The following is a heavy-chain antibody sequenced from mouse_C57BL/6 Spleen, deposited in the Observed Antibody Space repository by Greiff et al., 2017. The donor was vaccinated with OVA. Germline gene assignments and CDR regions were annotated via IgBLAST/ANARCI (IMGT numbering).Heavy chain of an antibody. V-gene: IGHV3-6*01. Sequence: EVQLVESGPGLVKPSQSLSLTCSVTGYSITSGYYWNWIRQFPGNKLEWMGYISYDGSNNYNPSLKNRISITRDTSKNQFFLKLNSVTTEDTATYYCARAPGSSFFAYWGQGTLVTVSA. J-gene: IGHJ3*01. CDR1: GYSITSGYY. CDR2: ISYDGSN. CDR3: ARAPGSSFFAY. D-gene: IGHD1-1*01.